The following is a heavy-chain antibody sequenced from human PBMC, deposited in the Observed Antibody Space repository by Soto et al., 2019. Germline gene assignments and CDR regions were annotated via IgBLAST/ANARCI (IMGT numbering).Heavy chain of an antibody. CDR2: TYYRSRWYN. Sequence: SQTLSLTCPISGDSVSCNSAAWNWIRQSPSRGLEWLGRTYYRSRWYNDYAVSVKSRITVTPDTSKNQFSLHLNSVTPEDTAVYYCAREFTSYVRCDHYLDYWGQVALVTV. CDR3: AREFTSYVRCDHYLDY. J-gene: IGHJ4*02. D-gene: IGHD3-10*02. V-gene: IGHV6-1*01. CDR1: GDSVSCNSAA.